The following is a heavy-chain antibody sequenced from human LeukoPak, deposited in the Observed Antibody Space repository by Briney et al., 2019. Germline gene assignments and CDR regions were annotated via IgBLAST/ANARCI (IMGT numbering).Heavy chain of an antibody. V-gene: IGHV1-18*01. CDR1: GYTFINYG. D-gene: IGHD3-10*01. J-gene: IGHJ6*03. CDR2: ISAYNGNT. CDR3: ARHHQYPITYYMDV. Sequence: GASVKVSCKASGYTFINYGISWVRQAPGQGLEWMGWISAYNGNTNYAQKLQGRITMTTDTSTSTAYMELRSLRSDDTAVYYCARHHQYPITYYMDVWGKGTTVTVSS.